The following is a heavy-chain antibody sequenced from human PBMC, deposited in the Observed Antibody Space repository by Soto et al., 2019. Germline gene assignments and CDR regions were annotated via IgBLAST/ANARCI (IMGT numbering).Heavy chain of an antibody. Sequence: QVQLVQSGAEVKKPGSSVKVSCKASGGTLSSYTISWVRQAPGQGLEWMGRIIPILGIANYAQKFQGRVTITADKSTSTAYMELSSLRSEDTAVYYCARGLAGDLQTSFDYWGQGTLVTVSS. CDR2: IIPILGIA. CDR1: GGTLSSYT. CDR3: ARGLAGDLQTSFDY. J-gene: IGHJ4*02. V-gene: IGHV1-69*02.